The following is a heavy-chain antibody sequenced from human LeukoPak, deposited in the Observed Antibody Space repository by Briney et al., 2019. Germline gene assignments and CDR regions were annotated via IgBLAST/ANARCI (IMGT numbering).Heavy chain of an antibody. V-gene: IGHV3-23*01. D-gene: IGHD3/OR15-3a*01. J-gene: IGHJ4*02. CDR3: AKGVWTDYTITHFDY. CDR1: GFTFSSYA. CDR2: ITGSGGIT. Sequence: PGGSLRLSCAASGFTFSSYAMSWVRQAPGKGLEWVSAITGSGGITYYADSVKGRFTLSRDNSKNTLYLQMNSLRAEDTAVYYCAKGVWTDYTITHFDYWGQGTQVTVSS.